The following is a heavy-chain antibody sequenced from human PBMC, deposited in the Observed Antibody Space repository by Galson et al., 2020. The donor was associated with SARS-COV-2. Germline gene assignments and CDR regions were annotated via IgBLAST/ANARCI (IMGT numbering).Heavy chain of an antibody. CDR3: ATRLGVTDGFDP. V-gene: IGHV3-53*01. D-gene: IGHD2-8*01. Sequence: QAGGSLRLSCAASDFSVSTNYMIWVRQAPGLGLEWVSGIYGGGDTYYADSVKGRFTISRDHSKNTVYLQVNGLRAEDTATYYCATRLGVTDGFDPWGQGTLVTVSS. CDR2: IYGGGDT. CDR1: DFSVSTNY. J-gene: IGHJ5*02.